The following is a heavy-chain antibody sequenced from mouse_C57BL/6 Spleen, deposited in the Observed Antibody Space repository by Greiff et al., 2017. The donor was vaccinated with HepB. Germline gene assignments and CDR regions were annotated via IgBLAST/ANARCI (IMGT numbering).Heavy chain of an antibody. V-gene: IGHV5-16*01. J-gene: IGHJ2*01. CDR3: ARASYYGSSYDY. CDR1: GFTFSDYY. CDR2: INYDGSST. D-gene: IGHD1-1*01. Sequence: EVKLVESEGGLVQPGSSMKLSCTASGFTFSDYYMAWVRQVPEKGLEWVANINYDGSSTYYLDSLKSRFIISRDNAKNILYLQMSSLKSEDTATYYCARASYYGSSYDYWGQGTTLTVSS.